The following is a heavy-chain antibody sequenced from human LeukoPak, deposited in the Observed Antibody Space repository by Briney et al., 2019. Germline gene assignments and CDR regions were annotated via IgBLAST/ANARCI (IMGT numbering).Heavy chain of an antibody. J-gene: IGHJ1*01. V-gene: IGHV4-30-2*01. D-gene: IGHD4-11*01. CDR3: AREAGDYSNHHPAGFQH. CDR1: GGSISSSSYY. Sequence: PSETLSLTCTVSGGSISSSSYYWSWIRQPPGKGLEWIGYIYHSGSTYYNPSLKSRVTISVDRSKNQFSLKLSSVTAADTAVYYCAREAGDYSNHHPAGFQHWGQGTLVTVSS. CDR2: IYHSGST.